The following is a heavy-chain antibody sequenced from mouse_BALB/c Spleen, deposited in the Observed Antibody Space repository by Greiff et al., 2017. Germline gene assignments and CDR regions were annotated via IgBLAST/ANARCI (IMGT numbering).Heavy chain of an antibody. CDR2: IYPYNGGT. CDR3: ARSRTEAMDY. D-gene: IGHD3-1*01. V-gene: IGHV1S29*02. CDR1: GYTFTDYN. Sequence: EVQLMESGPELVKPGASVKISCKASGYTFTDYNMHWVQQSHGKSLEWIGYIYPYNGGTGYNQKFKSKATLTVDNSSSTAYMELRSLTSEDSAVYYCARSRTEAMDYWGQGTSVTVSS. J-gene: IGHJ4*01.